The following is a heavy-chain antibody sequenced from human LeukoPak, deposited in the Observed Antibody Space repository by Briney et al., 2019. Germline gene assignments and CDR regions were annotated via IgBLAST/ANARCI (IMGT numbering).Heavy chain of an antibody. J-gene: IGHJ4*02. CDR3: ARIPNCGRGYDPWCESYFDY. CDR2: IYYSGST. D-gene: IGHD5-12*01. V-gene: IGHV4-59*01. CDR1: GGSIRGYY. Sequence: SETLSLTCTVSGGSIRGYYWSWIRQSPGKGLEWIGYIYYSGSTKYNPSLKSRVTISVDTSKNQFSLKVSFVTAADTAVYYCARIPNCGRGYDPWCESYFDYSGQGTLVTASS.